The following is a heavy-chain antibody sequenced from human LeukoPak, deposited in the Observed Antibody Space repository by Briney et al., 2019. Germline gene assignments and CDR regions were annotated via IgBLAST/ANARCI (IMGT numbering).Heavy chain of an antibody. CDR2: INHSGSP. CDR3: GSRRTAMFGVIKGPIDY. CDR1: GGSFSDYC. Sequence: PSETLSLTSAVYGGSFSDYCWTWIRQPPGKGLEWIGEINHSGSPNNNPSLKSRVSISFDTSKNQFSLKLTSVTAADTAVYYCGSRRTAMFGVIKGPIDYWGQGTLVTVSS. J-gene: IGHJ4*02. D-gene: IGHD3-3*01. V-gene: IGHV4-34*01.